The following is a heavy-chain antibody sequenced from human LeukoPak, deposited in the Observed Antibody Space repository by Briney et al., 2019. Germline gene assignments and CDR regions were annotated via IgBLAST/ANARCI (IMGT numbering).Heavy chain of an antibody. J-gene: IGHJ4*02. D-gene: IGHD6-19*01. CDR2: IYYSGST. CDR1: GGSISSSTYY. V-gene: IGHV4-39*01. Sequence: SETLSLTCTVSGGSISSSTYYWGWIRQPPGKGLEWIGSIYYSGSTYYNPSLKSRVTISVDTSKNQFSLKLSSVTAADTAVYYCAGQEAGTDYWGQGTLVTVSS. CDR3: AGQEAGTDY.